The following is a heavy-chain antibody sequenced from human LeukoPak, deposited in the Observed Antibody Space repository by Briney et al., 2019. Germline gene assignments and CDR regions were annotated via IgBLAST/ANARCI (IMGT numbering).Heavy chain of an antibody. Sequence: GGSLRLSCTASGFTFTSYAMNWVRQAPGKGLDWVSAISGSGSTYYTDSVEGRFTISRDNSKNTLYLQMNSLRAEDTAVYYCARDGYYDSSGYYYVGLLFDYWGQGTLVTVSS. J-gene: IGHJ4*02. CDR3: ARDGYYDSSGYYYVGLLFDY. V-gene: IGHV3-23*01. D-gene: IGHD3-22*01. CDR2: ISGSGST. CDR1: GFTFTSYA.